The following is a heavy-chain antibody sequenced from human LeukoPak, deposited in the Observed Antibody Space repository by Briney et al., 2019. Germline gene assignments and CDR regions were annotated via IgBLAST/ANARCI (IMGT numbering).Heavy chain of an antibody. J-gene: IGHJ4*02. CDR3: ARAVRGVIAY. D-gene: IGHD3-10*01. V-gene: IGHV3-53*01. CDR2: IYSGGST. Sequence: GGSLRLSCAASGFTVSSNYMSWVRQAPGKGLEWVAVIYSGGSTYYADSVKGRFTISRDNSKNTLYLQMNSLRAENTAVYYCARAVRGVIAYWGQGTLVTVSS. CDR1: GFTVSSNY.